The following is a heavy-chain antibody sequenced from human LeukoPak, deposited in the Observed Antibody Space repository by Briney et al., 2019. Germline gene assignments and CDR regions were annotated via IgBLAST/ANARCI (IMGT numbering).Heavy chain of an antibody. V-gene: IGHV5-10-1*01. CDR3: AGAGIAVAGNAEYFQH. Sequence: GESLKISCKGSGYSFTSYWISWVRKMPGKGLEWMGRIDPSDSYTNYSPSFQGHVTISADKSISTAYLQWSSLKASDTAMYYCAGAGIAVAGNAEYFQHWGQGTLVTASS. CDR1: GYSFTSYW. D-gene: IGHD6-19*01. CDR2: IDPSDSYT. J-gene: IGHJ1*01.